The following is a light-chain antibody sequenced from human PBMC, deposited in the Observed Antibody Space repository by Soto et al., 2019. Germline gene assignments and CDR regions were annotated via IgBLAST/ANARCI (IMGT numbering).Light chain of an antibody. CDR1: QSVSSS. V-gene: IGKV3-11*01. J-gene: IGKJ4*01. Sequence: EIVLTQSPATLSLSPGETATLSCRASQSVSSSLAWYQQKPGQTPRLLIYDASNRATGIPARISGCGSGTNLTLAVSSLEPDDFAVYYCQQRSSLPLTFGGGTKVEIK. CDR3: QQRSSLPLT. CDR2: DAS.